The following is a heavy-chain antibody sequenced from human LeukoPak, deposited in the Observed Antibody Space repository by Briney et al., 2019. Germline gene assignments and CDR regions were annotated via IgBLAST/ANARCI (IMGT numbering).Heavy chain of an antibody. Sequence: ASVKVSCKASGYTFTSYGISWVRQAPGQGLEWMGWISAYNGNTNYAQKLQGRVTMTTDTSTSTAYMELRSLRSDDTAMYYCARDVGVVIAMPFDYWGQGTLVTVSS. CDR2: ISAYNGNT. D-gene: IGHD2-21*01. J-gene: IGHJ4*02. V-gene: IGHV1-18*01. CDR1: GYTFTSYG. CDR3: ARDVGVVIAMPFDY.